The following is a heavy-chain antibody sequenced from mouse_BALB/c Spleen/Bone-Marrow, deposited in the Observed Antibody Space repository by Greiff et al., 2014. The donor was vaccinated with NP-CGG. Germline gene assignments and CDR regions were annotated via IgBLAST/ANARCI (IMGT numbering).Heavy chain of an antibody. CDR1: GDSITSGY. CDR2: ISYSGST. J-gene: IGHJ2*01. D-gene: IGHD1-1*02. CDR3: ETYDGACFAY. Sequence: DVKLVESGPSLVKPSQTLSLTCSVTGDSITSGYWNWIRKFPGNKLEYMGYISYSGSTYYNPSLKSRISITRDTSKNQYYLQLNSVTTKYTATDDYETYDGACFAYWGQGTTLPVSS. V-gene: IGHV3-8*02.